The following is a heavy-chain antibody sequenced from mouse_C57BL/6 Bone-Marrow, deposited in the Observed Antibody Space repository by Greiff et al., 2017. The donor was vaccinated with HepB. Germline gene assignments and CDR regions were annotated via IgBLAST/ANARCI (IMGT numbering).Heavy chain of an antibody. Sequence: VQLQQSGPELVKPGASVKISCKASGYTFTDYYMNWVKQSHGKSLEWIGDINPNNGGTSYNQKFKGKATLTVDKSSSTAYMELRSLTSEDSAVYYCARDDTTVYFDYWGQGTTLTVSS. CDR1: GYTFTDYY. J-gene: IGHJ2*01. CDR3: ARDDTTVYFDY. D-gene: IGHD1-1*01. V-gene: IGHV1-26*01. CDR2: INPNNGGT.